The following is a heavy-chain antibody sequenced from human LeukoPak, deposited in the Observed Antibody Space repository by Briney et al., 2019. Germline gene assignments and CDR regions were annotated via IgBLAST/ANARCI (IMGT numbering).Heavy chain of an antibody. CDR3: ARDLGKYTYYYDSSGYY. CDR2: IYYSGST. V-gene: IGHV4-39*02. CDR1: GGSISSSSYY. J-gene: IGHJ4*02. D-gene: IGHD3-22*01. Sequence: PSETLSLTCTVSGGSISSSSYYWGWIRQPPGKGLEWIGSIYYSGSTYYNPSLKSRVTISVDTSKNQFSLKLSSVTAADTAVYYCARDLGKYTYYYDSSGYYWGQGTLVTVSS.